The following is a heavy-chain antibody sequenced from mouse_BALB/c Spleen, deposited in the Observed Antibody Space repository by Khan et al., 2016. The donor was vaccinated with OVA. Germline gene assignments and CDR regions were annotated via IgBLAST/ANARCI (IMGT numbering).Heavy chain of an antibody. CDR3: ARDYWFAY. CDR2: ISSGGST. J-gene: IGHJ3*01. Sequence: EVELGESGGGLVQPGGSLTLSCAASGFTFSNYAMSWVRQTPEKRLEWVASISSGGSTYYPDSVQGRFTISRDNDRTILYLQMSSLRSEDTAPYYCARDYWFAYWGQGTLVTVSA. CDR1: GFTFSNYA. V-gene: IGHV5-6-5*01.